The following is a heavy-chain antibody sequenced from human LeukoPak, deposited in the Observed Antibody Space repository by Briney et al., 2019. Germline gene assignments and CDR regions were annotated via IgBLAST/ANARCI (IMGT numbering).Heavy chain of an antibody. CDR2: IYYSGST. CDR1: RGSITSSTYY. V-gene: IGHV4-39*01. J-gene: IGHJ1*01. CDR3: ASNKYFQH. Sequence: PSETLSLTCTVSRGSITSSTYYWGWIRQPPGKGLEWIGSIYYSGSTYYSPSLKTRLTISADTSENQLSLKLSSVTAADTAAYYCASNKYFQHWGQGTLVTVSS.